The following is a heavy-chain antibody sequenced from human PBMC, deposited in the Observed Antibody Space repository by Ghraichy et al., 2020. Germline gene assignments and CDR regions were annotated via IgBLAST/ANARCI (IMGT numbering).Heavy chain of an antibody. D-gene: IGHD3-3*01. V-gene: IGHV3-48*01. CDR2: ISSSSSTI. CDR1: GFTFSSYS. Sequence: GGSLRLSCAASGFTFSSYSMNWVRQAPGKGLEWVSYISSSSSTIYYADSVKGRFTISRDNAKNSLYLQMNSLRAEDTAVYYCARDVGYDFWSGVYYYYYGMDVWGQGTTVTVSS. CDR3: ARDVGYDFWSGVYYYYYGMDV. J-gene: IGHJ6*02.